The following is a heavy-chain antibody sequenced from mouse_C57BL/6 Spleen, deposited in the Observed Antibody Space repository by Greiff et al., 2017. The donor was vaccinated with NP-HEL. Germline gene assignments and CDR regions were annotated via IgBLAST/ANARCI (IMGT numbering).Heavy chain of an antibody. J-gene: IGHJ3*01. CDR2: INPGSGGT. V-gene: IGHV1-54*01. CDR3: ARGLLRSRGFAY. Sequence: QVQLQQSGAELVRPGTSVKVSCKASGYAFTNYLIEWVKQRPGQGLEWIGVINPGSGGTNYNEKFKGKATLTADKSSSTAYMQLSSLTSEDSAVYFCARGLLRSRGFAYWGQGTLVTVSA. D-gene: IGHD1-1*01. CDR1: GYAFTNYL.